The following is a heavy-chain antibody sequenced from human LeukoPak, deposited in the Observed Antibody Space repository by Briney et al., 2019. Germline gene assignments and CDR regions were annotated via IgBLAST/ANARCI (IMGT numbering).Heavy chain of an antibody. V-gene: IGHV4-34*01. CDR1: GGSFSGYY. CDR2: INHSGST. J-gene: IGHJ5*02. CDR3: ARDLRAAGKYNWFDP. Sequence: PSETLSLTCAVYGGSFSGYYWSWIRQPPGKGLEWIGEINHSGSTNYNPSLKSRVTISVDTSKNQFSLKLSSVTAADTAVYYCARDLRAAGKYNWFDPWGQGTLVTVSS. D-gene: IGHD6-19*01.